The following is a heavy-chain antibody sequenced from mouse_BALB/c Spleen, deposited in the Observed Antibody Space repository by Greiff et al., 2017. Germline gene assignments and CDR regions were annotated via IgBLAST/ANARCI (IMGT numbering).Heavy chain of an antibody. CDR3: AREWITTAKVAWFAY. V-gene: IGHV1-9*01. D-gene: IGHD1-1*01. J-gene: IGHJ3*01. CDR2: ILPGSGST. Sequence: QVQLKQSGAELMKPGASVKISCKATGYTFSSYWIEWVKQRPGHGLEWIGEILPGSGSTNYNEKFKGKATFTADTSSNTAYMQLSSLTSEDSAVYYCAREWITTAKVAWFAYWGQGTLVTVSA. CDR1: GYTFSSYW.